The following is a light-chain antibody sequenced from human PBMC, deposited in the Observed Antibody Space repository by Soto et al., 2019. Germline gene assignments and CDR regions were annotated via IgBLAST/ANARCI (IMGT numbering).Light chain of an antibody. Sequence: DIQMTQSPSSLSASVGDRVTLTCRASQSISTYLNWYQQKPGKAPRFLIYTASRLHSWDPSRFSGREPGPDFTLTIRSLQHEDFATCHCHQSSSAPLTLGGGTKVEIK. CDR1: QSISTY. V-gene: IGKV1-39*01. J-gene: IGKJ4*01. CDR2: TAS. CDR3: HQSSSAPLT.